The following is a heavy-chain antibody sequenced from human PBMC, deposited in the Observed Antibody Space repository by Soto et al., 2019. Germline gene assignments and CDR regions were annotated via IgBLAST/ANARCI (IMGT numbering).Heavy chain of an antibody. CDR3: VRTSLVVAVATREDF. J-gene: IGHJ4*02. D-gene: IGHD2-15*01. V-gene: IGHV3-9*01. CDR1: GFTFDDYA. Sequence: GGSLRLSCAASGFTFDDYAMHWVRQAPGKGLEWVSGISWNSGSIGYADSVKGRFTISRDNAKNTVYLHMNSLTAEDTAVYYCVRTSLVVAVATREDFWGQGTLVTVSS. CDR2: ISWNSGSI.